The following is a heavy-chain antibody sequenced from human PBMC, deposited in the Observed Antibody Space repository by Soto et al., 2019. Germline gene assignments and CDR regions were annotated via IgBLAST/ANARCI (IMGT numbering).Heavy chain of an antibody. CDR2: ISAYNGNT. J-gene: IGHJ4*02. CDR3: ARDPRVYYDSSGYYWVY. CDR1: GYTFSSYA. D-gene: IGHD3-22*01. Sequence: QVQLVQSGAEVKKPGASVKVSCKASGYTFSSYAISWVRQAPGQGLEWMGWISAYNGNTNYAQNFRGRVTMTTDTSTSTGYMELRSLRSDDTAVYYCARDPRVYYDSSGYYWVYWGQGTLVTVSS. V-gene: IGHV1-18*01.